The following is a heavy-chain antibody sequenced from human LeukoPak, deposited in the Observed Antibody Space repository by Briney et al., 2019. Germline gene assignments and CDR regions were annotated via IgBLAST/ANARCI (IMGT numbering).Heavy chain of an antibody. CDR1: GYTFTSYD. CDR2: MNPNSGNT. J-gene: IGHJ5*02. Sequence: ASVKVSCKASGYTFTSYDINWVRQATGQGLEWMGWMNPNSGNTGYAQKFQGRVTITRNTSISTAYMELSSLRSEDTAVYYCARKVPAARRGRWFDPWGQGTPVTVSS. D-gene: IGHD2-2*01. V-gene: IGHV1-8*03. CDR3: ARKVPAARRGRWFDP.